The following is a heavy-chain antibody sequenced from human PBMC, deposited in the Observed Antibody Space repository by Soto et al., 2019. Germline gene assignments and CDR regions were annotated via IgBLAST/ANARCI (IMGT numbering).Heavy chain of an antibody. CDR1: GFTFSNAW. D-gene: IGHD3-10*01. Sequence: EVQLLESGGGLVQPGGSLRLSCAASGFTFSNAWMSWVRQAPGKGLEWVGRIKSKTDGGTTDYAAPVKGRFTISRDDSKNTLYLQMNSLKTEDTAVYYCTTEKDYGSGPWVLWGQGTLVTVSS. V-gene: IGHV3-15*01. J-gene: IGHJ4*02. CDR2: IKSKTDGGTT. CDR3: TTEKDYGSGPWVL.